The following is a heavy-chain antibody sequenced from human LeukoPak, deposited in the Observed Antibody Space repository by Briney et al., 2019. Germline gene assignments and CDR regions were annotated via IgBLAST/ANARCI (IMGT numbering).Heavy chain of an antibody. V-gene: IGHV3-23*01. CDR1: GFTFSSYA. Sequence: PGGSLRLSCAASGFTFSSYAMSWVRQAPGKGLEWVSAISGSGGSTYYADSVKGRFTISRDNSKNTLYLQMNSLRAEDTAVYYCANGHLYSPTGIAAAGTRNWFDPWGQGTLVTVSS. CDR3: ANGHLYSPTGIAAAGTRNWFDP. D-gene: IGHD6-13*01. CDR2: ISGSGGST. J-gene: IGHJ5*02.